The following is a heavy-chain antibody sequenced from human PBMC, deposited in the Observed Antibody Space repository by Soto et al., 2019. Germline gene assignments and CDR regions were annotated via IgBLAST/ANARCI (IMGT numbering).Heavy chain of an antibody. D-gene: IGHD5-18*01. J-gene: IGHJ4*02. CDR1: GGSFSGYY. Sequence: QVQLQQWGAGLLKPSETLSLTCAVYGGSFSGYYWSWIRQPPGKGLEWIGEINHSGSTNYNPSLKRRVTISVDTSKSQFSLKLNSVTAADTAVYYCARALGYTYGHLPIDYWGQGTLVTVSS. CDR2: INHSGST. V-gene: IGHV4-34*02. CDR3: ARALGYTYGHLPIDY.